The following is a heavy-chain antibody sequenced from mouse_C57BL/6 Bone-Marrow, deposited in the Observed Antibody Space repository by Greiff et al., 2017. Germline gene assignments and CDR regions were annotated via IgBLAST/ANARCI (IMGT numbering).Heavy chain of an antibody. CDR1: GYTFTSYW. J-gene: IGHJ3*01. V-gene: IGHV1-64*01. CDR2: IHPNSGST. D-gene: IGHD3-2*02. CDR3: AREDSSGYLFAY. Sequence: QVQLQQPGAELVQPGASVKLSCKASGYTFTSYWMHWVKQRPGPGLEWIGMIHPNSGSTNYNEKFKSKATMTVDKSSSTAYMQLSSLTSEDSAVYYCAREDSSGYLFAYWGQGTLVTVSA.